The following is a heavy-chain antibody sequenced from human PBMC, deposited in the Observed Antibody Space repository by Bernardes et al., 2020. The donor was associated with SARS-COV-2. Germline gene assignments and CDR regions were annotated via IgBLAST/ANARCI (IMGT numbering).Heavy chain of an antibody. CDR2: FDPEDGET. D-gene: IGHD6-19*01. Sequence: ASVKVSCKVSGYTLTALSMHWVRQAPGKGLEWMGGFDPEDGETIYAQKFQGRVTMTEDTSTDTAYMELSSLRYEDTAVYYCATGPAVAGLYYYYYGMDVWGQATTVNAPS. CDR1: GYTLTALS. CDR3: ATGPAVAGLYYYYYGMDV. V-gene: IGHV1-24*01. J-gene: IGHJ6*02.